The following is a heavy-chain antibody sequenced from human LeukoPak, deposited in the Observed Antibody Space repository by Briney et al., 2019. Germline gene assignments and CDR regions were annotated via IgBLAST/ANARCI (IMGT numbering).Heavy chain of an antibody. D-gene: IGHD3-10*01. V-gene: IGHV4-59*08. CDR1: GGSISSYY. CDR3: ASLKVPLDYYYYYGMDV. J-gene: IGHJ6*02. Sequence: PSETLSLTCTVSGGSISSYYWSWIRQPPGKGLEWIGYIYYSGSTNYNPSLKSRVTISVDTSKNQFSLKLSSVTAADTAVYYCASLKVPLDYYYYYGMDVWGQGTTVTVSS. CDR2: IYYSGST.